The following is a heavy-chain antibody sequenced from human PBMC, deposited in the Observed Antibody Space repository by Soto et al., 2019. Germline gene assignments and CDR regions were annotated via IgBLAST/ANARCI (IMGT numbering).Heavy chain of an antibody. D-gene: IGHD2-15*01. Sequence: GASVKVSCKASGYTFTNYAIHWVRQAPGQRLELMGWINAGNGNTKCSQKFQDRVNLITDTSARTVYMEMSSLRSEDTAMYFCASVESGSDWGYFFDYWGQGTLVTVSS. CDR2: INAGNGNT. CDR3: ASVESGSDWGYFFDY. CDR1: GYTFTNYA. J-gene: IGHJ4*02. V-gene: IGHV1-3*01.